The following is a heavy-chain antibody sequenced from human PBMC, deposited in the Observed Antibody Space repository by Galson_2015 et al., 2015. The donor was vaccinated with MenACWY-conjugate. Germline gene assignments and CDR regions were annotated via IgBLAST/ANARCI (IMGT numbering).Heavy chain of an antibody. J-gene: IGHJ4*02. CDR3: ARDEDDRYRPFEY. CDR2: ISAYNGKT. Sequence: SCKASGYTFSSYGFSWVRQAPGQGLEWLGRISAYNGKTKYAEKVQGRVTMPTATSTSTAYMELRSLRSDDTAVYYCARDEDDRYRPFEYWGQGTLVTVSS. D-gene: IGHD5-12*01. V-gene: IGHV1-18*01. CDR1: GYTFSSYG.